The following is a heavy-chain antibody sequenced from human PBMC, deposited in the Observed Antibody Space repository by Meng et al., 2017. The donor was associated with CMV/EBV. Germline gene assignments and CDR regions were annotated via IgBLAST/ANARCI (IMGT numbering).Heavy chain of an antibody. D-gene: IGHD2-2*01. CDR2: ISYDGSNK. CDR3: ARDWYCSSTSCLYYYYYYGMGV. Sequence: SCAASGFTFSNYAIHWVRQAPGKGLEWVAVISYDGSNKYYTDSVRGRFTISRDNSKNTVYLQMNSLRAEDTAVYYCARDWYCSSTSCLYYYYYYGMGVWGQGTTVTVSS. V-gene: IGHV3-30-3*01. CDR1: GFTFSNYA. J-gene: IGHJ6*02.